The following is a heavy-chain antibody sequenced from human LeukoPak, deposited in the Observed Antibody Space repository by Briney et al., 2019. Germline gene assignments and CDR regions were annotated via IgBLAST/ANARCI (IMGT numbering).Heavy chain of an antibody. J-gene: IGHJ4*02. V-gene: IGHV4-39*01. Sequence: SETLSLTCTVPGGYISGISFYWGWVRQPPGKGLEWIGSIYYTGITYYNPSLKSRVTISVDTSKNQFSLKLNSVTAAAQALYYCASPGITTFDYWGQGTLVT. CDR2: IYYTGIT. CDR3: ASPGITTFDY. CDR1: GGYISGISFY. D-gene: IGHD3-22*01.